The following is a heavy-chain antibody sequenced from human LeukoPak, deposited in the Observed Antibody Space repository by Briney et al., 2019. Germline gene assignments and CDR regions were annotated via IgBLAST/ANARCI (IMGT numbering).Heavy chain of an antibody. J-gene: IGHJ4*02. CDR2: IYYLGAT. Sequence: SETLSLTCTVSGGSTSSDYWSWIRQPPGKGLEWIGYIYYLGATNYNPSLESRVAISTDTSKTQFSLKVTSVTAADTAVYYCAKEGSSGLFDSWGQGILVTVSS. V-gene: IGHV4-59*01. CDR1: GGSTSSDY. D-gene: IGHD3-22*01. CDR3: AKEGSSGLFDS.